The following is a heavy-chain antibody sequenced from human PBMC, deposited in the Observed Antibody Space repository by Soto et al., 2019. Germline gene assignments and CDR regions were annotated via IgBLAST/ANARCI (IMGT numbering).Heavy chain of an antibody. CDR2: IYYTGST. CDR3: ARTRASNYLYYMDV. Sequence: SETLSLTCTVSGGSISSGGYYWSWIRQHPGKGLDWIGYIYYTGSTNYNPSLKSRVTISVDTSKSQFSLNLSSVTAADTAVYYCARTRASNYLYYMDVWGQGTTVTVSS. CDR1: GGSISSGGYY. J-gene: IGHJ6*02. V-gene: IGHV4-31*03. D-gene: IGHD1-7*01.